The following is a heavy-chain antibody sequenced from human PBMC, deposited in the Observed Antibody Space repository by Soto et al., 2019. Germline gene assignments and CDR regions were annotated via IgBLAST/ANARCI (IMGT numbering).Heavy chain of an antibody. CDR2: ISYDGSNK. Sequence: QVQLVESGGGVVQPGRSLRLSCAASGFTFSSYAMHWVRQAPGKGLEWVAVISYDGSNKYYADSVKGRFTISRDNSKNALYLQMNSLRAEDTAVYYCARGSQSYYDSSPFAYWGQGTLVTVAS. CDR1: GFTFSSYA. D-gene: IGHD3-22*01. CDR3: ARGSQSYYDSSPFAY. V-gene: IGHV3-30-3*01. J-gene: IGHJ4*02.